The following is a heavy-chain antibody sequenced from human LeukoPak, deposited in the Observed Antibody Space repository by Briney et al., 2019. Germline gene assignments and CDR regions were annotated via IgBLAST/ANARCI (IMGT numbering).Heavy chain of an antibody. J-gene: IGHJ6*02. D-gene: IGHD1-1*01. CDR3: ARKKKLDRPYYGMDV. V-gene: IGHV1-18*01. CDR2: ISAYNGNT. CDR1: GYTFTSYG. Sequence: ASVKVSSKAPGYTFTSYGISWVRQAPGQGLEWMGWISAYNGNTNYAQKLQGRVTMTTDTSTSTAYMELRSLRSDDTAVYYCARKKKLDRPYYGMDVWGQGTTVTVSS.